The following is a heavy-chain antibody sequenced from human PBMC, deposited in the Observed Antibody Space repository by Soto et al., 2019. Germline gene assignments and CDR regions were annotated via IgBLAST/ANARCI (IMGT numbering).Heavy chain of an antibody. J-gene: IGHJ5*02. CDR2: ISGSGGST. V-gene: IGHV3-23*01. Sequence: GGSLRLSCAASGFTFSIYAMSWVRHAPGKGLEWVSAISGSGGSTYYADSVKGRFTISRDNSKNTLYLQMNSLRAEDTAVYYCAKDGYSYGLRNWFDPWGQGTLVTVSS. CDR1: GFTFSIYA. D-gene: IGHD5-18*01. CDR3: AKDGYSYGLRNWFDP.